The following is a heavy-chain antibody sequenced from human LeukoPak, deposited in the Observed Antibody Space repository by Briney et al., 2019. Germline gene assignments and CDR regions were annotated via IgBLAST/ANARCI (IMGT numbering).Heavy chain of an antibody. D-gene: IGHD1-26*01. CDR2: IYYSGTT. CDR3: ATTAYYYYVDV. J-gene: IGHJ6*03. Sequence: SQTLSLTCSVSGASVNSGGYYWGWIRQHPGQSLEWIGYIYYSGTTYYNPSLENRLTISLDTPTNQFSLKLGSVTAADTAVYYCATTAYYYYVDVWGKGTTVTVSS. CDR1: GASVNSGGYY. V-gene: IGHV4-31*03.